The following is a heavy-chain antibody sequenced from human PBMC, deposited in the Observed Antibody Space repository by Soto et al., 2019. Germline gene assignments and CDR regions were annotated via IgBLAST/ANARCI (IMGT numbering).Heavy chain of an antibody. CDR3: ARDQNHGWLTFGGVIVEDPEFYFDY. V-gene: IGHV3-33*01. CDR1: GFTFSSYG. D-gene: IGHD3-16*02. J-gene: IGHJ4*02. CDR2: IWYDGSNK. Sequence: GGSLRLSCAASGFTFSSYGMHWVRQAPGKGLEWVAVIWYDGSNKYYADSVKGRFTISRDNSKNTLYLQMNSLRAEDTAVYYCARDQNHGWLTFGGVIVEDPEFYFDYWGQGTLVTVSS.